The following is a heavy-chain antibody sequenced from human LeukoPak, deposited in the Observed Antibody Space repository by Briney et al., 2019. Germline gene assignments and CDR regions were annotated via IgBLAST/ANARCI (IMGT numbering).Heavy chain of an antibody. Sequence: SETLSLTCTVSGGSISSGDYYWSWIRQPPGKGLEWIGYIYYSGSTYYNPSLKSRVTISVDTSMNQFSLKLSSVTAADTAVYYFATARRGTMAFDYWGQGTLVTVSS. CDR2: IYYSGST. D-gene: IGHD3-10*01. CDR3: ATARRGTMAFDY. V-gene: IGHV4-30-4*01. J-gene: IGHJ4*02. CDR1: GGSISSGDYY.